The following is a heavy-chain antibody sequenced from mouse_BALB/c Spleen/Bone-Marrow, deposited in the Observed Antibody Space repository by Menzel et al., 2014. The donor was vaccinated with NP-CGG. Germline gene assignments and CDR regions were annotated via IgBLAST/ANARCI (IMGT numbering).Heavy chain of an antibody. J-gene: IGHJ3*01. CDR1: GFTFSDYY. CDR3: ANWAY. Sequence: VQLKDSGGGLVKPGGSLKLSCAASGFTFSDYYMYWVRQTPEKRLEWVATISDGGSYTYYPDSVKGRFTISRDNAKNNLYLQMSSLKSEDTAMYYCANWAYWGQGTLVTVSA. CDR2: ISDGGSYT. D-gene: IGHD4-1*01. V-gene: IGHV5-4*02.